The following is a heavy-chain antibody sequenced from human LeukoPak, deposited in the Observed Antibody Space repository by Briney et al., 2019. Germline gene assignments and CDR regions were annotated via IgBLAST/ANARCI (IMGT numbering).Heavy chain of an antibody. CDR2: ITGSGGST. V-gene: IGHV3-23*01. D-gene: IGHD3-22*01. CDR1: GFTFNGYG. J-gene: IGHJ4*02. Sequence: GGTLRLSCAASGFTFNGYGMSWVRQAPGKGLEWVSSITGSGGSTYYADSVKGRFTISRDNAKNTVYLQMNSLRAEDTAVYYCVRDWGYDSSGYWQKYFDTWGQGTLVTVSS. CDR3: VRDWGYDSSGYWQKYFDT.